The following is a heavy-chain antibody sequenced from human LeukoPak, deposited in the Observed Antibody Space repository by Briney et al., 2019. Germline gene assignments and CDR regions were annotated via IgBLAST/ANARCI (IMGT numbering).Heavy chain of an antibody. CDR2: IYYSGST. J-gene: IGHJ4*02. V-gene: IGHV4-59*08. D-gene: IGHD1-26*01. CDR1: GGSISSYY. CDR3: ARHSGSYSAWDY. Sequence: SETLSLTCTVSGGSISSYYWSWIRQPPGKGLEWVGYIYYSGSTNYNPSLKGRVTISVDTSKNQFSLKLSSVTAADTAVYYCARHSGSYSAWDYWGQGTLVTVSS.